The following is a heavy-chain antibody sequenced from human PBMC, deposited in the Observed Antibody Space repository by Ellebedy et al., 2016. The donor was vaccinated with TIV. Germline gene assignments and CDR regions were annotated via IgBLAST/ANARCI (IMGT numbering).Heavy chain of an antibody. CDR3: AGGGWNYPED. V-gene: IGHV3-11*01. Sequence: GESLKISXAASGFTFSDYYMSWIRQAPGKGLEWVSYISSSGSTIYYADSVKGRFTISRDNAKNSLYLQMNSLRAEDTAVYYCAGGGWNYPEDWGQGTLVTVSS. CDR1: GFTFSDYY. D-gene: IGHD1-7*01. CDR2: ISSSGSTI. J-gene: IGHJ4*02.